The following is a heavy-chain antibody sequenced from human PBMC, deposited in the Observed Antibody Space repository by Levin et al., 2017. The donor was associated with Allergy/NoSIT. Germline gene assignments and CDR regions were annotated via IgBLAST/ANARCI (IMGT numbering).Heavy chain of an antibody. Sequence: SETLSLTCTVSGGSVSSGSYYWSWIRQPPGKGLEWIGYIYYSGSTNYNPSLKSRVTISVDTSKNQFSLKLSSVTAADTAVYYCARVWEQQLGSPFDYWGQGTLVTVSS. CDR1: GGSVSSGSYY. V-gene: IGHV4-61*01. D-gene: IGHD6-13*01. J-gene: IGHJ4*02. CDR3: ARVWEQQLGSPFDY. CDR2: IYYSGST.